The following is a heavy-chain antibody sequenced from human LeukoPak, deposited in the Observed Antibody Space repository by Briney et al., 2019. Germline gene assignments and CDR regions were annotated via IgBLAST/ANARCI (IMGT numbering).Heavy chain of an antibody. Sequence: ASVKVSCKASGYTFTTYYMHWVRQAPGQGLEWMGIINPSGGSTTYAQKFQGRVTMTRDTSTSTVYMELSSLISEDTAVYYCARGGYCSSTSCYPGGAYYYYYMDVWGKGTTVTVSS. CDR1: GYTFTTYY. J-gene: IGHJ6*03. CDR3: ARGGYCSSTSCYPGGAYYYYYMDV. V-gene: IGHV1-46*01. CDR2: INPSGGST. D-gene: IGHD2-2*01.